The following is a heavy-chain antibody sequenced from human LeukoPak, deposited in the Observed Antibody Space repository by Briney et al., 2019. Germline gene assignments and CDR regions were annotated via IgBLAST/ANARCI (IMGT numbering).Heavy chain of an antibody. CDR1: GYTFTSYV. V-gene: IGHV1-18*01. J-gene: IGHJ4*02. Sequence: GASLKVSCKASGYTFTSYVINWVRQAPGQGLEWMGWISGYNGNTNYAQKLQGRVTMTTDTSTSTAYMELRSLRSDDTAVYYCAREGYSSSWNYFDYWGQGALVTVSS. D-gene: IGHD6-13*01. CDR2: ISGYNGNT. CDR3: AREGYSSSWNYFDY.